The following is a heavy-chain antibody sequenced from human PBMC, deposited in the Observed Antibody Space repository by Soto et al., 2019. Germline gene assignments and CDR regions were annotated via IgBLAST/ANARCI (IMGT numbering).Heavy chain of an antibody. CDR2: IIPIFGTA. CDR3: AFEKEMATITGNFDY. D-gene: IGHD5-12*01. J-gene: IGHJ4*02. Sequence: PSVKVSCKASGGTFSSYAISWVRQAPGQGLEWMGGIIPIFGTANYAQKFQGRVTITADESTSTAYMELSSLRSEDTAVYYCAFEKEMATITGNFDYWGQGTLVT. V-gene: IGHV1-69*13. CDR1: GGTFSSYA.